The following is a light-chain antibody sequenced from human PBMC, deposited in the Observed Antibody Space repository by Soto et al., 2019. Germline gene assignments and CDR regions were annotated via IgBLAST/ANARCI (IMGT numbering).Light chain of an antibody. CDR3: QQRSNWPLYT. CDR2: DAS. Sequence: EIVLTQSPATLSLSPGERATLSCRASQSVSSDLAWYQQKPGQAPRLLIYDASNRATGIPARFSGSGSGTDFTLTLSSLEPEDFAVYYCQQRSNWPLYTFGQGTKLEIK. V-gene: IGKV3-11*01. CDR1: QSVSSD. J-gene: IGKJ2*01.